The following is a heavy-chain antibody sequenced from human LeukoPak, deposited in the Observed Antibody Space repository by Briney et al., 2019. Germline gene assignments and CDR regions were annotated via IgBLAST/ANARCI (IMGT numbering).Heavy chain of an antibody. J-gene: IGHJ6*02. CDR1: GGSISSGDYY. Sequence: SETLSLTCTVSGGSISSGDYYWSWIRQPPGKGLEWIGYIYYSGSTYYNPSLKSRVTISVDTSKNQFSLKLSSVTAADTAVYYRARDSIDWDLDYYYGMDVWGQGTTVTVSS. CDR3: ARDSIDWDLDYYYGMDV. D-gene: IGHD2-21*01. V-gene: IGHV4-30-4*01. CDR2: IYYSGST.